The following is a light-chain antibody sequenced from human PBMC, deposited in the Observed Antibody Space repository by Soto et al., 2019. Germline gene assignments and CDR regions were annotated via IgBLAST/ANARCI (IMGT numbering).Light chain of an antibody. V-gene: IGLV2-14*01. CDR1: SSDVGGYNY. J-gene: IGLJ1*01. CDR3: SSYKGSMTLYV. CDR2: DVS. Sequence: QSALTQPASVSGSPGQSITISCTGTSSDVGGYNYVSWYQQHPGKAPKLMIYDVSNRPSGVSDRFSGSKSGNSASLTISGLQSEDEADYYCSSYKGSMTLYVFGTGTKLTVL.